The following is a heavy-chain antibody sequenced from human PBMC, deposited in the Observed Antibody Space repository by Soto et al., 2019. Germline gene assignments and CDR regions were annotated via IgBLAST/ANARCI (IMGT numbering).Heavy chain of an antibody. D-gene: IGHD5-12*01. CDR3: ARGGGNSGYFFDY. Sequence: QVQLRQWGAGLLKPSETLSLRCAVYGGSLSDYSWSWIRQSPETGLEWIGEINHGRSTKYNPSLKSRVTISVDTSKNQVSRTLTSATAADTAVYRCARGGGNSGYFFDYWGRGTLVTVSS. J-gene: IGHJ4*02. CDR1: GGSLSDYS. CDR2: INHGRST. V-gene: IGHV4-34*02.